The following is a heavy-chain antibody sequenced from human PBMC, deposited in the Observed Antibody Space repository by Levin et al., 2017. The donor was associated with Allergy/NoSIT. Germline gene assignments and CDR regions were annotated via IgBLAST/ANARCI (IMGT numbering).Heavy chain of an antibody. J-gene: IGHJ3*02. D-gene: IGHD3-22*01. CDR1: GYTFTGYY. V-gene: IGHV1-2*02. CDR2: INPNSGGT. CDR3: ARAESNYYDSSGLTPNDAFDI. Sequence: GGSLRLSCKASGYTFTGYYMHWVRQAPGQGLEWMGWINPNSGGTNYAQKFQGRVTMTRDTSISTAYMELSRLRSDDTAVYYCARAESNYYDSSGLTPNDAFDIWGQGTMVTVSS.